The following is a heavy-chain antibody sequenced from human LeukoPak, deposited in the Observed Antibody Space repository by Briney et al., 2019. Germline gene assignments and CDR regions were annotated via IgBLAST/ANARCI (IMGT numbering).Heavy chain of an antibody. CDR1: GFTFSSYE. Sequence: GGSLRLSCAASGFTFSSYEMNWVRQAPGKGLEWVSYISSSGSTICYADSVKGRFTISRDNAKNSLYLQMNSLRAEDTAVYYCASSRDGYNWRDFDYWGQGTLVTVSS. V-gene: IGHV3-48*03. CDR3: ASSRDGYNWRDFDY. CDR2: ISSSGSTI. J-gene: IGHJ4*02. D-gene: IGHD5-24*01.